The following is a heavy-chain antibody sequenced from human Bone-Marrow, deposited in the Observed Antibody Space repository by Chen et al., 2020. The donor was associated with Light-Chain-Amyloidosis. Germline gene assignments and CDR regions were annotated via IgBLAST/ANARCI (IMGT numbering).Heavy chain of an antibody. CDR2: ISYGGAT. J-gene: IGHJ5*02. Sequence: QLHLQESGPGLVQPSQTLSLTCHVSGGSIGPGGYYWTWIRHVPGKGLELLGYISYGGATFYHPSLRSRLSMSLDMSKNQFFLRLSSVTAADTAVYYCTRGFSVLVSFGESDSANWFDPWGQGTLVTVSS. CDR1: GGSIGPGGYY. D-gene: IGHD3-10*01. CDR3: TRGFSVLVSFGESDSANWFDP. V-gene: IGHV4-31*02.